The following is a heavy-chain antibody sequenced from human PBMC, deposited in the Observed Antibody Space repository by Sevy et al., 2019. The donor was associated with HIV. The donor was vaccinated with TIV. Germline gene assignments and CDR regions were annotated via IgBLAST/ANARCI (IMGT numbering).Heavy chain of an antibody. J-gene: IGHJ4*02. Sequence: SETLSLTCTVSGGSVSSGSYYWSWIRQPPGKGLEWIGYIYYSGSTNYNPSLKSRVTISVDTSKNQFSLKLSSVTAADTVVYYCARGIDYYDSSGQGDYWGQGTLVTVSS. CDR3: ARGIDYYDSSGQGDY. CDR1: GGSVSSGSYY. CDR2: IYYSGST. V-gene: IGHV4-61*01. D-gene: IGHD3-22*01.